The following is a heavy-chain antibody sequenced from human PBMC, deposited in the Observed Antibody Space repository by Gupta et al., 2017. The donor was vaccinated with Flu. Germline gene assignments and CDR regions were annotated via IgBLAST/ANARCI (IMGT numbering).Heavy chain of an antibody. CDR2: IYYSGST. CDR3: VRTRYNWNGADPLSGSWYVDL. J-gene: IGHJ2*01. Sequence: LQLQESGPGLVKPSATLSLTCTVSGGSISSSNFYGGWIRQPPGKGLEWIASIYYSGSTDYNPSLKSRVTMSVDTSRNQFSLMLSSGTAADTAVYDGVRTRYNWNGADPLSGSWYVDLGGRGTLVTVSS. V-gene: IGHV4-39*01. CDR1: GGSISSSNFY. D-gene: IGHD1-1*01.